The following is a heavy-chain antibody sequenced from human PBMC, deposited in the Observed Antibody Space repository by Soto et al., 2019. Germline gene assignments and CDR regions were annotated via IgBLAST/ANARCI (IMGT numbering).Heavy chain of an antibody. J-gene: IGHJ4*02. D-gene: IGHD2-21*01. V-gene: IGHV1-3*01. Sequence: ASVKVSCKASGYTFTSYAMHWVRQAPGQRLEWMGRINPILGNTKYSQKFQGRVTITRDTSASTAYMELSSLRSEDTAVYYCARDQYGGDNSYWGQGTLVTVSS. CDR1: GYTFTSYA. CDR3: ARDQYGGDNSY. CDR2: INPILGNT.